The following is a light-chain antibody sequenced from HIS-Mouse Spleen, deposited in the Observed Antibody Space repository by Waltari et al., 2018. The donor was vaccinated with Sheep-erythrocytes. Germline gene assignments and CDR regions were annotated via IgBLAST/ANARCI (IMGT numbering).Light chain of an antibody. J-gene: IGLJ2*01. CDR3: LSADSSGTYVV. Sequence: SYELTQPPSVSVSLGQMARITCSGEALPKKYPYWYQQRQGQYPVLVIYKDSERPSGIPERFSGSSSGTIVTLTISGVQAEDEADYYCLSADSSGTYVVFGGGTKLTVL. CDR1: ALPKKY. V-gene: IGLV3-16*01. CDR2: KDS.